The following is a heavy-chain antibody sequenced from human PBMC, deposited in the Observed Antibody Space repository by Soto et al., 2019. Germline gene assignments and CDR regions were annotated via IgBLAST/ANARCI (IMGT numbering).Heavy chain of an antibody. CDR2: ITSSSSYI. D-gene: IGHD3-3*01. CDR3: ARESALVFDP. V-gene: IGHV3-21*01. J-gene: IGHJ5*02. CDR1: GFNFSSYT. Sequence: PGGSLRLSCAASGFNFSSYTMNWVRQAPGKGLEWVSSITSSSSYIYYADSVKGRFTISRDNAKNSLSLQMNSLSDEDTAVYYCARESALVFDPWGQGTLVTVSS.